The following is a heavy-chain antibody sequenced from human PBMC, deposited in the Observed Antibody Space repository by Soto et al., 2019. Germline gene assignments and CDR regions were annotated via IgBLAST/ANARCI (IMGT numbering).Heavy chain of an antibody. Sequence: QVQLVQSGAEVKKPGASVKVSCKASGYIFTSYGISWVRQAPGQGLEWMGWISAYNYNTNYAQRFQGRVTMTTDTSTSTAYMELRCLRSDDTAVYYCARAGGRNYYYGMDVWGQGTTVTVSS. J-gene: IGHJ6*02. D-gene: IGHD2-8*02. CDR1: GYIFTSYG. CDR3: ARAGGRNYYYGMDV. CDR2: ISAYNYNT. V-gene: IGHV1-18*01.